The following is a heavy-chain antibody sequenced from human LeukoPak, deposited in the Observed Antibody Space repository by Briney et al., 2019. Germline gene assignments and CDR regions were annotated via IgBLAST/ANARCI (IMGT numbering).Heavy chain of an antibody. D-gene: IGHD6-13*01. V-gene: IGHV4-61*02. J-gene: IGHJ4*02. CDR3: ASTYSDSRYDGDYFAS. Sequence: SQTLSLTCSVSGGSISSGGNNWNWIRQPAGKGLEWIGRVYTSRITNYNPFLKSRATISVDTSKNQFSLKLSSVTAADTAVYYCASTYSDSRYDGDYFASWGQGTLVTVSS. CDR1: GGSISSGGNN. CDR2: VYTSRIT.